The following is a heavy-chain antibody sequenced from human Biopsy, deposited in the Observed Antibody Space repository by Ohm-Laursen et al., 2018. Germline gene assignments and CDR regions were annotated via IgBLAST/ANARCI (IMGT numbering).Heavy chain of an antibody. Sequence: LSLTRAASGFSFDNYAMDWVRQAPGKGLEWVSTISGSGGSTYYADSVKGRFTISRDASKNTLYLLMNSLRAEDTAMYYCAKGGYCTTTSCYMDVDYWGQGTLVTVSS. V-gene: IGHV3-23*01. J-gene: IGHJ4*02. CDR3: AKGGYCTTTSCYMDVDY. CDR2: ISGSGGST. CDR1: GFSFDNYA. D-gene: IGHD2-2*02.